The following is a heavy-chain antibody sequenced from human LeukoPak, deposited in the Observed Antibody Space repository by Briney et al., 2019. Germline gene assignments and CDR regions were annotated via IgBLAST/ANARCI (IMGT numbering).Heavy chain of an antibody. CDR1: GFSLSTSGMR. D-gene: IGHD3-3*01. CDR3: ARNFGYYDFWSGYYLGSGYFDY. CDR2: IDCDDDK. J-gene: IGHJ4*02. V-gene: IGHV2-70*04. Sequence: SGPALVKPTQTLTLTCTFSGFSLSTSGMRVSWIRQPPGKALEWLARIDCDDDKFYSTSLKTRLTISKDTSKNQVVLTMTNMDPVDTATYYCARNFGYYDFWSGYYLGSGYFDYWGQGTLVTVSS.